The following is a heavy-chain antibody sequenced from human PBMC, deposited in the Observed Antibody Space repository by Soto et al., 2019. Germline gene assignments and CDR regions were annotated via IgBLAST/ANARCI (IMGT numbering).Heavy chain of an antibody. J-gene: IGHJ4*02. CDR3: TRQYLLWGPSDY. CDR1: GFTFSDST. Sequence: EVQLVESGGGLVQPGGSLKLSCAASGFTFSDSTIHCVRKASGKGLEWVGRIRSTPNTYATAYGASVKGRFIISRDDSEDPAYLQMNSLKSEDTAVYYCTRQYLLWGPSDYWGQGTPVTVSS. V-gene: IGHV3-73*01. CDR2: IRSTPNTYAT. D-gene: IGHD3-9*01.